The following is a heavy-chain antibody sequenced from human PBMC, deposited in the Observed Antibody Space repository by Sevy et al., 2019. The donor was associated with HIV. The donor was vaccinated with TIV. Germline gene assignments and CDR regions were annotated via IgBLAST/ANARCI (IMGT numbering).Heavy chain of an antibody. CDR3: ARCSSTSCYDGGFYYYYGMDV. CDR1: GGTFSSYA. J-gene: IGHJ6*02. V-gene: IGHV1-69*13. D-gene: IGHD2-2*01. CDR2: IIPMFGTA. Sequence: ASVKVSCKASGGTFSSYAISWVRQAPGQGLEWMGGIIPMFGTANYALKFQGRVTITADESTSTAYMELSSLRSEDTAVYYCARCSSTSCYDGGFYYYYGMDVWGQGTTVTVSS.